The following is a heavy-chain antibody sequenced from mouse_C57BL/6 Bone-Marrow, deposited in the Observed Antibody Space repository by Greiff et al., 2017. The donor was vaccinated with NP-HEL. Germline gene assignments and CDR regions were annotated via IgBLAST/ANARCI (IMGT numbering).Heavy chain of an antibody. Sequence: EVQLQESGPELVKPGASVKISCKASGYSFTGYYMHWVKQSHGNILDWIGYIYPYNGVSSYNQKFKGKATLTVDKSSSTAYMELRSLTSEDSAVYYCARDYYGSSSWYFDVWGTGTTVTVSS. CDR3: ARDYYGSSSWYFDV. V-gene: IGHV1-31*01. CDR2: IYPYNGVS. CDR1: GYSFTGYY. J-gene: IGHJ1*03. D-gene: IGHD1-1*01.